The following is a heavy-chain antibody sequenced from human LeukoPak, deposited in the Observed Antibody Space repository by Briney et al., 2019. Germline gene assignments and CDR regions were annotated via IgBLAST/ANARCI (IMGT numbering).Heavy chain of an antibody. Sequence: SGTLSLTCAVSGDSISSSNWWRWVRQPPGKGLEWNGEIYHSGNTNYNPPLKSRDTISVDKSKNQCSLQLDSVTAADTAVYECARVGALGGHDFWGKGSLVTVSS. CDR3: ARVGALGGHDF. CDR1: GDSISSSNW. CDR2: IYHSGNT. V-gene: IGHV4-4*02. J-gene: IGHJ4*02. D-gene: IGHD1-26*01.